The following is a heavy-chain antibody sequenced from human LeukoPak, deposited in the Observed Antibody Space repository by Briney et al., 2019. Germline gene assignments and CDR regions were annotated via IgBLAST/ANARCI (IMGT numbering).Heavy chain of an antibody. Sequence: ASVKVSCKAFGYIFTSYYMHWVRQAPGQGLEWMGIINPSGDYTTYAQKFQGRVTMTRDTSTSTVYMELSSLRSEDTAVYYCARPASSGYQGGAFDIWGQGTMVTVSS. CDR3: ARPASSGYQGGAFDI. V-gene: IGHV1-46*01. J-gene: IGHJ3*02. CDR1: GYIFTSYY. CDR2: INPSGDYT. D-gene: IGHD3-22*01.